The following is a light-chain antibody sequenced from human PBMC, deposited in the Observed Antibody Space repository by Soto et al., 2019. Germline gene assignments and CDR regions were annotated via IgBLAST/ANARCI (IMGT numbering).Light chain of an antibody. Sequence: QSALTQPASVSESPGQSITISCTGSSSDVAAHNFVSWYQHHPDKAPKLIIYVVTNRPSGVSNRFSGSKSGTTASLTISGLQAEDEADYYCSSYTTSNTVVFGGGTKLTVL. CDR1: SSDVAAHNF. CDR3: SSYTTSNTVV. V-gene: IGLV2-14*03. CDR2: VVT. J-gene: IGLJ2*01.